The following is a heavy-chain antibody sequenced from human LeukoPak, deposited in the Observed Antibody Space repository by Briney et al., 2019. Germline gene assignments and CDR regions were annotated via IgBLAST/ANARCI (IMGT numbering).Heavy chain of an antibody. Sequence: ETLSLTCAVYGGSFSGYYWSWVRQAPGKGLEWVSAFSGGGDSFYADSVKGRFTISRDTSNKILYLRMSSLRAEDTAVYYCAKEVDRHFDLKYWGQGALVTVSS. CDR3: AKEVDRHFDLKY. J-gene: IGHJ4*02. V-gene: IGHV3-23*01. CDR2: FSGGGDS. D-gene: IGHD3-22*01. CDR1: GGSFSGYY.